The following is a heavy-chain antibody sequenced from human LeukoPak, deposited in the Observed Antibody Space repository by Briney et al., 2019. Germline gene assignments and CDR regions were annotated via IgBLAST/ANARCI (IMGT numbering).Heavy chain of an antibody. V-gene: IGHV3-23*01. CDR3: ARPQQWLAAFDY. J-gene: IGHJ4*02. CDR2: ISGSGGST. Sequence: GGSLRLSCAASGFTFSSYAMNWVRQAPGKGLEWVSAISGSGGSTFYADSVKGRFTISRGNSKNTLYLQMNSLRAEDTAVYYCARPQQWLAAFDYWGQGTLVTVSS. D-gene: IGHD6-19*01. CDR1: GFTFSSYA.